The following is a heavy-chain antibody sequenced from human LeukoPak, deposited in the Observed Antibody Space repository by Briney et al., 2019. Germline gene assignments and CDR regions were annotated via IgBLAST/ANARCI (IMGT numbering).Heavy chain of an antibody. V-gene: IGHV3-21*01. CDR2: ISSSSSYI. Sequence: GGSLRLSCAASGFTFSSYSMNWVRPAPGKGLEWVSSISSSSSYIYYADSMKGRFTISRDNAKNSPYLQMNSLRAEATAVYYCARDLHSSSEGYFDYWGQGTLVTASS. CDR1: GFTFSSYS. CDR3: ARDLHSSSEGYFDY. J-gene: IGHJ4*02. D-gene: IGHD6-13*01.